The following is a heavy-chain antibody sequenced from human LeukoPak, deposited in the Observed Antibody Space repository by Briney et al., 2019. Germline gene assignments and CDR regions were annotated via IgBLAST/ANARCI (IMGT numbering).Heavy chain of an antibody. D-gene: IGHD1-14*01. Sequence: GGSLRLSCAASGFTFSNYAMTWIRQAPGMGLEWVSSVSDSGNTPYYAAAVKGRFAISRDNSNNTLYLQMNSLRVEDTAVYFGVTGAYNFDYWGQGTLVTVSS. CDR1: GFTFSNYA. J-gene: IGHJ4*03. CDR3: VTGAYNFDY. V-gene: IGHV3-23*01. CDR2: VSDSGNTP.